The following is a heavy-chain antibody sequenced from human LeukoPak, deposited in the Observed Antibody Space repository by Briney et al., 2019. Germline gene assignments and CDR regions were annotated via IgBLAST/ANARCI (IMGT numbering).Heavy chain of an antibody. V-gene: IGHV3-33*01. CDR3: ARDRGMVRGVIDY. CDR2: IWYDGGKK. Sequence: PGGSLRLSCAASGFTFSDYGMHWVRQAPGKGLEWVALIWYDGGKKYYTDSVRGRFTISRDNSKNTLYLQMNSLRAEDTAVYYCARDRGMVRGVIDYWGQGTLVTVSS. D-gene: IGHD3-10*01. J-gene: IGHJ4*02. CDR1: GFTFSDYG.